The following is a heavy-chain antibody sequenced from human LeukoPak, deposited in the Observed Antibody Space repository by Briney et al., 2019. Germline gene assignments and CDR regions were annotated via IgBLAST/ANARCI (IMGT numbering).Heavy chain of an antibody. J-gene: IGHJ5*02. D-gene: IGHD1-26*01. CDR1: GYTFTGYY. V-gene: IGHV1-2*02. Sequence: ASVKVSCKASGYTFTGYYMNSVRQAPGQRLEWMGWINPKSGGTNYEQKFQGRVNMTRDTYITTAYMELSRLISDDTAVYYCARDIGGTSDNRFDPWGQGTLVTVSS. CDR3: ARDIGGTSDNRFDP. CDR2: INPKSGGT.